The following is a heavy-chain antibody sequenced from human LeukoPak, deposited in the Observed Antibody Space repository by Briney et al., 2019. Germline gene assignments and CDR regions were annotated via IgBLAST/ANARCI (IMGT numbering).Heavy chain of an antibody. J-gene: IGHJ1*01. CDR1: GDSVSSNSAA. D-gene: IGHD6-19*01. V-gene: IGHV6-1*01. CDR3: ARAIGWIVD. CDR2: TYYRSKWYN. Sequence: SQTLSLTCAIFGDSVSSNSAAWNWIRQSPSRGLEWLGRTYYRSKWYNGYAVSVKCRITISADTSKNQFSLRLNSVTPEDTAVYYCARAIGWIVDWGQGTLVTVS.